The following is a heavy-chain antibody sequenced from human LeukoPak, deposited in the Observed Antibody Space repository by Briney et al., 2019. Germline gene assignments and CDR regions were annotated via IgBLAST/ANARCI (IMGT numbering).Heavy chain of an antibody. CDR3: ANGGYSGYDPVDY. CDR2: ISASGGST. D-gene: IGHD5-12*01. V-gene: IGHV3-23*01. Sequence: TGGSLRLSCAVSGFTFISYAMSWVRQAPGKGLGWVSVISASGGSTYYANSVKGRFTISRDNSKNTLYLQMNSLRAEDTAVYHCANGGYSGYDPVDYWGQGTLVTVSS. CDR1: GFTFISYA. J-gene: IGHJ4*02.